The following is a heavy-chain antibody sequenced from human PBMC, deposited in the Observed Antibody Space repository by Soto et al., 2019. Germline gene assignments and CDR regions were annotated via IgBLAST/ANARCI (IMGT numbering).Heavy chain of an antibody. CDR1: GFTFSSYA. CDR3: ARDPIEMATQGFDY. CDR2: ISYDGSNK. J-gene: IGHJ4*02. D-gene: IGHD5-12*01. V-gene: IGHV3-30-3*01. Sequence: GGSLRLSCAASGFTFSSYAMHWVRQAPGKGLEWVAVISYDGSNKYYADSVKGRFTISRDNSKNTLYLQMNSLRAEDTAVYYCARDPIEMATQGFDYWGQGTLVTVSS.